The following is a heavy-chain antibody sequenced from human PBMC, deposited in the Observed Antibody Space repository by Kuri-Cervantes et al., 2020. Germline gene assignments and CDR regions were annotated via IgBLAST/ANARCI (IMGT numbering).Heavy chain of an antibody. CDR1: GFTFSSYW. J-gene: IGHJ6*03. CDR3: VRVVAATPYYYYYMNV. CDR2: IKQDGSEK. D-gene: IGHD2-15*01. Sequence: GESLKISCAASGFTFSSYWMSWVRQAPGKGLEWVANIKQDGSEKYYVDSVKGRFTISRDNAKNSLYLQMNSLRAEDTAVYYCVRVVAATPYYYYYMNVWGKGTTVTVSS. V-gene: IGHV3-7*01.